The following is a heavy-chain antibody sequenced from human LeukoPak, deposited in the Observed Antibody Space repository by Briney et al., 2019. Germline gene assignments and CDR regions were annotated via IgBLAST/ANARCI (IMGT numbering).Heavy chain of an antibody. CDR2: ISSSDGTR. J-gene: IGHJ4*02. V-gene: IGHV3-48*03. Sequence: PGGSLRLSCAASGFTFSSYEMNWVRQAPGKGLEWVSYISSSDGTRTYADSVRGRFTISRDNAKSSLYLEMNSLRAEDTAVYHCAREIVSAVAGNFDYWGQGTLVTVSS. CDR1: GFTFSSYE. D-gene: IGHD6-19*01. CDR3: AREIVSAVAGNFDY.